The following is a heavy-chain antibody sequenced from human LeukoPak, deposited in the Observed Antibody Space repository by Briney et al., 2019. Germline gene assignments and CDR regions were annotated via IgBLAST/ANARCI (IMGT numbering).Heavy chain of an antibody. V-gene: IGHV4-34*01. D-gene: IGHD3-9*01. Sequence: SETLSLTCAVYGGSFSGYYWSWIRQPPGKGLEWIGEINHSGSTNYNPSLKSRVTISADTSKNHFSLKLSSVTAADTAVYYCARGGGPLRYFDWLSQGSYYYGMDVWGQGTTVTVSS. CDR2: INHSGST. CDR3: ARGGGPLRYFDWLSQGSYYYGMDV. J-gene: IGHJ6*02. CDR1: GGSFSGYY.